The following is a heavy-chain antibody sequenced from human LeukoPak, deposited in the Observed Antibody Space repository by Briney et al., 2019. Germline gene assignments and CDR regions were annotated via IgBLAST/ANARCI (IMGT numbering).Heavy chain of an antibody. Sequence: PGGSLRLSCAASGFTFSSYAMSWVRQAPGKGLEWVSAISGSGGSTYYADSVKGRFTISRDNSKNSLYLQMNSLRAEDTAVYYCARDRSGYSYGYGHDYWGQGTLVTVSS. CDR3: ARDRSGYSYGYGHDY. V-gene: IGHV3-23*01. D-gene: IGHD5-18*01. J-gene: IGHJ4*02. CDR2: ISGSGGST. CDR1: GFTFSSYA.